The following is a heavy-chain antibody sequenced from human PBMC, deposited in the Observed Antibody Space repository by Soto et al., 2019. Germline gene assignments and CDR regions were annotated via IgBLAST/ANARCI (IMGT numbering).Heavy chain of an antibody. V-gene: IGHV3-30*18. CDR2: IPYDGSFR. CDR3: AKTSLGDSFFYYGMDV. J-gene: IGHJ6*02. Sequence: QVQLVESGGGVVQPGRSLRLSCAASGFTFTSYGLHWVRQAPGKGLEWVAFIPYDGSFRYYADSVKGRFTISRDNSKNTLYLQMNSLRAEDTAVYSCAKTSLGDSFFYYGMDVWGQGTTVTVSS. CDR1: GFTFTSYG. D-gene: IGHD3-16*01.